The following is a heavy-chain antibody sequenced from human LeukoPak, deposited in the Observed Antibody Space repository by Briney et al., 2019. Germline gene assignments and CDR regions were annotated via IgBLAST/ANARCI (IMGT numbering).Heavy chain of an antibody. CDR3: ASSSSGWYYYGMDV. Sequence: GGSLRLSCAASGFTVSSNYMSWVRQAPGKGLEWVSVIYSGGSTYYADSVKGRFTTSRDNSKNTLYLQMNSLRAEDTAVYYCASSSSGWYYYGMDVWGKGTTVTVSS. D-gene: IGHD6-19*01. J-gene: IGHJ6*04. V-gene: IGHV3-53*01. CDR1: GFTVSSNY. CDR2: IYSGGST.